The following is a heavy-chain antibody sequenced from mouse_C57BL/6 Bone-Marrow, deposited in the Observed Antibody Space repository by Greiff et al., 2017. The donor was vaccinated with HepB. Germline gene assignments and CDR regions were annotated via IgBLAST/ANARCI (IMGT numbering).Heavy chain of an antibody. CDR3: ARDMGPSITTVD. J-gene: IGHJ3*01. V-gene: IGHV5-4*01. D-gene: IGHD1-1*01. Sequence: EVKLVESGGGLVKPGGSLKLSCAASGFTFSSYAMSWVRQTPEKRLEWVATISDGGSYTYYPDNVKGRFTISRDNAKNNLYLQMSHLKSEDTAMYYCARDMGPSITTVDWGQGTLVTVSA. CDR1: GFTFSSYA. CDR2: ISDGGSYT.